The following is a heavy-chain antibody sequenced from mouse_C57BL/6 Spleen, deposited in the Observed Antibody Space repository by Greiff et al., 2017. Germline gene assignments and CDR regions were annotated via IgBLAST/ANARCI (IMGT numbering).Heavy chain of an antibody. Sequence: EVKLVESGGDLVKPGGSLKLSCAASGFTFSSYGMSWVRQTPDKRLEWVATISSGGSYTYYPDSVKGRFTISRDNAKNTLYLQMSSLKSEDTAMYYCARQSGTRYFDYWGQGTTLTVSS. J-gene: IGHJ2*01. CDR3: ARQSGTRYFDY. CDR2: ISSGGSYT. V-gene: IGHV5-6*01. CDR1: GFTFSSYG. D-gene: IGHD3-3*01.